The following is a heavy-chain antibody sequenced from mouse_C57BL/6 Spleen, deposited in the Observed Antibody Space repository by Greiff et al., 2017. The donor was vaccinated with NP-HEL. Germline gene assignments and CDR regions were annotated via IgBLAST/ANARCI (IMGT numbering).Heavy chain of an antibody. J-gene: IGHJ4*01. Sequence: EVQVVESGGGLVKPGGSLKLSCAASGFTFSSYAMSWVRQTPEKRLEWVATISDGGRYTYYPDNVKGRFTISRDNGKNSVHRQMSQQKSEGRAMYYCARGDSYDYDEGDYWGRGTS. D-gene: IGHD2-4*01. CDR1: GFTFSSYA. CDR2: ISDGGRYT. CDR3: ARGDSYDYDEGDY. V-gene: IGHV5-4*01.